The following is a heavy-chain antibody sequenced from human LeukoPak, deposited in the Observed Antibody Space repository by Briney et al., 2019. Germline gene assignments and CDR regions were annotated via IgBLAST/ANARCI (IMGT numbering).Heavy chain of an antibody. CDR1: SSGGYY. J-gene: IGHJ6*02. Sequence: SSGGYYWSWVRQAPGKGLEWVSGISWNSGSIGYADSVKGRFTISRDNAKNSLYLQMNSLRAEDTALYYCAKEGIAAASYYYYGMDVWGQGTTVTVSS. CDR2: ISWNSGSI. D-gene: IGHD6-13*01. CDR3: AKEGIAAASYYYYGMDV. V-gene: IGHV3-9*01.